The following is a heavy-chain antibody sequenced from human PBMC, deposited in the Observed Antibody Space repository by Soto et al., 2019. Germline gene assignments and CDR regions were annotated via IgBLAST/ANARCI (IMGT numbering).Heavy chain of an antibody. CDR2: IFSSGTT. D-gene: IGHD3-16*01. CDR3: ARVPSPFDYYYAMDV. CDR1: GDSISGGNKY. V-gene: IGHV4-30-4*01. Sequence: SETLSLTCTVSGDSISGGNKYWTWIRQPPGKGLEWIGYIFSSGTTYFNPSLKSRLTMSLDTSQNQFSLKLNSVTDADTAVYYCARVPSPFDYYYAMDVWGQGTTVTVSS. J-gene: IGHJ6*02.